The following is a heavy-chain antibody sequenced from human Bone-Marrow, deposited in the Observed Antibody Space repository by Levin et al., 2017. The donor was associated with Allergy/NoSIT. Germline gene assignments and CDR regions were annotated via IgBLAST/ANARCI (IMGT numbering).Heavy chain of an antibody. D-gene: IGHD5-12*01. V-gene: IGHV4-39*01. CDR2: IYYSGST. CDR3: ARHDNSGYGGGAFDI. CDR1: GGSISSSSYY. J-gene: IGHJ3*02. Sequence: SETLSLTCTVSGGSISSSSYYWGWIRQPPGKGLEWIGSIYYSGSTYYNPSLKSRVTISVDTSKNQFSLKLSSVTAADTAVYYCARHDNSGYGGGAFDIWGQGTMVTVSS.